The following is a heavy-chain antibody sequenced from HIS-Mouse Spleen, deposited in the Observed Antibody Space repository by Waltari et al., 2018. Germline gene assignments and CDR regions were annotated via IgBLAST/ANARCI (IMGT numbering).Heavy chain of an antibody. CDR1: GGSISSSSYY. Sequence: QLQLQESGPGLVKPSETLSLTCTVSGGSISSSSYYWGWIHQPPGKGLEWIGSIYYSGSTYYNPALKRRVTISVDTSKNQFSRKLSSVTAADTAVYYCAREIPYSSSWYDWYFDLWGRGTLVTVSS. D-gene: IGHD6-13*01. CDR2: IYYSGST. J-gene: IGHJ2*01. V-gene: IGHV4-39*07. CDR3: AREIPYSSSWYDWYFDL.